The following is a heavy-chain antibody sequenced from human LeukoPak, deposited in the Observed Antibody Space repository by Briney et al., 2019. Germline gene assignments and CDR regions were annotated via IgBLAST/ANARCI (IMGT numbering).Heavy chain of an antibody. Sequence: SETLSLTCTVSGGSISSYYWSWIRQPPGKGLEWIGYIYYSESTNYNPSLKSRVTISVDTSKNQFSLKLSSVTAADTAVYYCARHPRTIGPWYFDLWGRGTLVTVSS. J-gene: IGHJ2*01. V-gene: IGHV4-59*08. CDR2: IYYSEST. CDR1: GGSISSYY. CDR3: ARHPRTIGPWYFDL. D-gene: IGHD2-2*01.